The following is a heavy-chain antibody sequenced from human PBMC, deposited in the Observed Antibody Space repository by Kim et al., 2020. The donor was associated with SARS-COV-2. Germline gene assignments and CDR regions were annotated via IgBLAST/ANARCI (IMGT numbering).Heavy chain of an antibody. CDR2: ISSSGGTI. CDR3: ARGLDDFWNVDYFYYYLDV. Sequence: GGSLRLSCSASGFTFSRYEMNWVRQAPGKGLEWVSFISSSGGTIYYTDSVKGRFTISRDNAKNSLFLQMNSLRAEDTAVYYCARGLDDFWNVDYFYYYLDVWGKGTTVTVSS. D-gene: IGHD3-3*01. V-gene: IGHV3-48*03. J-gene: IGHJ6*03. CDR1: GFTFSRYE.